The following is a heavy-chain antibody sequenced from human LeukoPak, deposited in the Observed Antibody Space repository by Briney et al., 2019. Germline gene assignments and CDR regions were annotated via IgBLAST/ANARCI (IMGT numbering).Heavy chain of an antibody. CDR3: ASPPGNGFDY. CDR2: ISSSSTTI. Sequence: GGSLRLSCAASGFTFSSFIMNWVRQAPGKGLEWVSYISSSSTTIYYADSVKGRFTISRDNAKNSLFLQMNSLRDEDTAVYYCASPPGNGFDYWGQGTLVTVSS. V-gene: IGHV3-48*02. CDR1: GFTFSSFI. D-gene: IGHD1-1*01. J-gene: IGHJ4*02.